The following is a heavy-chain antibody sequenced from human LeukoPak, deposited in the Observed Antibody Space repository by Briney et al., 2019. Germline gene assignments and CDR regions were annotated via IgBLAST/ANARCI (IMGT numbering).Heavy chain of an antibody. CDR1: GGSISSGDYY. J-gene: IGHJ4*02. CDR2: IYYSGST. Sequence: SETLSLTCTVSGGSISSGDYYWSWIRQPPGKGLEWIGYIYYSGSTYYNPSLKSRVTISVDTSKNQFSLKLSSVTAADTAVYYCAREFYGSGSGPLKYFEFWGQGTLVTVSS. D-gene: IGHD3-10*01. CDR3: AREFYGSGSGPLKYFEF. V-gene: IGHV4-30-4*08.